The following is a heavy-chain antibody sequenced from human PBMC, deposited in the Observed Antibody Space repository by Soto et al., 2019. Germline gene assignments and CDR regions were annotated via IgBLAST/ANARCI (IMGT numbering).Heavy chain of an antibody. CDR3: ARDHCTNGVCYAGLYFQH. V-gene: IGHV1-2*04. D-gene: IGHD2-8*01. CDR2: INPNSGGT. J-gene: IGHJ1*01. CDR1: GYTFTGYY. Sequence: ASVKVSCKXSGYTFTGYYMHWVRQAPGQGLEWMGWINPNSGGTNYAQKFQGWVTMTRDTSISTAYMELSRLRSDDTAVYYCARDHCTNGVCYAGLYFQHWGQGTLVTVSS.